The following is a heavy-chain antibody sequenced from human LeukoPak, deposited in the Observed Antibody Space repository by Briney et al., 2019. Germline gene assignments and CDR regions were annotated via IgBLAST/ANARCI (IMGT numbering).Heavy chain of an antibody. V-gene: IGHV1-69*04. CDR3: ARTRDGIAAAVGRWFDP. CDR1: GGTFSSYA. J-gene: IGHJ5*02. D-gene: IGHD6-13*01. Sequence: SVKVSCKASGGTFSSYAISWVRQAPGQGLEWMGRIIPILGIANYAQKFQGRVTITADKSTSTAYMELSSLRSEDTAVYYCARTRDGIAAAVGRWFDPWGQGTLVTVSS. CDR2: IIPILGIA.